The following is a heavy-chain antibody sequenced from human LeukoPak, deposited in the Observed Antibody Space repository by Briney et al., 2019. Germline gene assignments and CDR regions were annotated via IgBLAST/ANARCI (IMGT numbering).Heavy chain of an antibody. V-gene: IGHV4-39*01. CDR3: ALALRYFDTNNWFDP. CDR2: IYYSGST. CDR1: GDSTSSSTYY. J-gene: IGHJ5*02. Sequence: SETLSLTCTVSGDSTSSSTYYWAWIRQPPGKGLEWIGSIYYSGSTYYNPSLKSRVTISVDTSKNQFSLKLSSVTAADTAVYYCALALRYFDTNNWFDPWGQGTLVTVSS. D-gene: IGHD3-9*01.